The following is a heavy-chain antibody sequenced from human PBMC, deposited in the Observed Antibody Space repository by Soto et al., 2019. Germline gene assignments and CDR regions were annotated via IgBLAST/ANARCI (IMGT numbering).Heavy chain of an antibody. V-gene: IGHV1-46*03. Sequence: QVQLVQSGAEVKKPGASVRVSCKASGYTFTNYYIYWVRQAPGQGLEWMGIINPNGGSTTYVQKCQGRATMTRDTSTSTVSMALSSLRSEDTAVYYCARAAWTTVTYRVNDVFDVWGQGTMVTVSS. J-gene: IGHJ3*01. CDR1: GYTFTNYY. CDR3: ARAAWTTVTYRVNDVFDV. CDR2: INPNGGST. D-gene: IGHD4-4*01.